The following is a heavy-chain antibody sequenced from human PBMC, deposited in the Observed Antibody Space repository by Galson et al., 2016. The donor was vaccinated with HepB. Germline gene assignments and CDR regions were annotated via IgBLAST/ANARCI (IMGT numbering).Heavy chain of an antibody. CDR2: LSYSGST. CDR3: VTGVSSSGSWFDP. CDR1: GGSITNRSYY. Sequence: SETLSLTCTVSGGSITNRSYYWGWVRQPPGKGLEWVGSLSYSGSTYYNPSLKSRATISVDTSKNHFSLKLRSVTAADTAVYFCVTGVSSSGSWFDPWGQGTLVTVSS. J-gene: IGHJ5*02. V-gene: IGHV4-39*07. D-gene: IGHD3-22*01.